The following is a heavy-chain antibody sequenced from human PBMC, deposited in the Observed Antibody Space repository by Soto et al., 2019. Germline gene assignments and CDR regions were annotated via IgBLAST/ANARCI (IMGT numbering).Heavy chain of an antibody. CDR1: GYTFTSYA. Sequence: QVQLVQSGAEVKKPGASVTVSCKASGYTFTSYAIHWVRQAPGQSLEWMGWINAGNGKTKYSQKLQGRVTITRDISASTAYMELSSLRSEDTAVYYCARDETDWGQGTLVTVSS. CDR2: INAGNGKT. J-gene: IGHJ4*02. CDR3: ARDETD. V-gene: IGHV1-3*01. D-gene: IGHD2-21*02.